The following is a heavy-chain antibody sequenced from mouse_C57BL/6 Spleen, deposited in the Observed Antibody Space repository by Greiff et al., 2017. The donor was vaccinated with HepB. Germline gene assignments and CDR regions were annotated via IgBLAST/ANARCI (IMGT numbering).Heavy chain of an antibody. Sequence: QVQLQQPGAELVMPGASVKLSCKASGYTFTSYWMHWVKQRPGQGLEWIGEIDPSDSYTNYNQKFKGKSTLTVDKSSSTAYMQLSSLTSEDSAVYYCASLYDGNTVGYFDVWGTGTTVTVSS. CDR3: ASLYDGNTVGYFDV. D-gene: IGHD2-1*01. CDR2: IDPSDSYT. CDR1: GYTFTSYW. J-gene: IGHJ1*03. V-gene: IGHV1-69*01.